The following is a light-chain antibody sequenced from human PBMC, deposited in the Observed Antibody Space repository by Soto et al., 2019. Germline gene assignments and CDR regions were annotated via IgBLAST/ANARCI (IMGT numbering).Light chain of an antibody. CDR2: GNS. Sequence: QSVLTQPPSVSGAPGQRVTISCTGSSSNIGAGYDVHWYQQLPGTAPKLLIYGNSNRPSGFTDRFSGYKSGTSASLAITGLQAEDEADYSCQSYDSSLSGSVVFGGGTKLTVL. J-gene: IGLJ2*01. CDR3: QSYDSSLSGSVV. V-gene: IGLV1-40*01. CDR1: SSNIGAGYD.